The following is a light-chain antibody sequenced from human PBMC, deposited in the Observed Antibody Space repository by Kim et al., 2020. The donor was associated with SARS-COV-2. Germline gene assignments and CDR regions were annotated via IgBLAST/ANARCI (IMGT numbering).Light chain of an antibody. J-gene: IGLJ2*01. CDR2: EVT. CDR3: NSYVGTNTYVV. V-gene: IGLV2-8*01. CDR1: SSDINDYF. Sequence: GQSFTISCTGTSSDINDYFVSWYQPYPGKAPKLIIYEVTKRPSGVPDRFSGSKSGNTASLTVSNLQAEDEAHYYCNSYVGTNTYVVFGGGTQLTVL.